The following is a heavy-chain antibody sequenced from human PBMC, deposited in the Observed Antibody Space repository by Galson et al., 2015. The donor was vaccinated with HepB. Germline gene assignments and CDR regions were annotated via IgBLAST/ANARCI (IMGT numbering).Heavy chain of an antibody. CDR3: ARDNQGYSSSSDRYYYYYMDV. V-gene: IGHV3-74*01. CDR1: GFTFSSYW. J-gene: IGHJ6*03. Sequence: SLRLSCAASGFTFSSYWLHWVRQAPGKGLVWVSRINSDGSSTSYADSVKGRFTISRDNAKNTLYLQMNSLRAEDTAVYYCARDNQGYSSSSDRYYYYYMDVWGKGTTVTVSS. CDR2: INSDGSST. D-gene: IGHD6-6*01.